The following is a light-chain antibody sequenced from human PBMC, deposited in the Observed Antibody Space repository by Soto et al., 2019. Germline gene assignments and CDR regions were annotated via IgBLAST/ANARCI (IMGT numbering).Light chain of an antibody. Sequence: DIQMTQSPSTLSASVGDRVTITCRASQYIHNYLAWYQQKPGEAPKLLIYEAANLESGVPSRFSGSGPGTEFTLPISSLQPDDFATYYCQQSNNYPWPFGQGTRVEI. J-gene: IGKJ1*01. V-gene: IGKV1-5*03. CDR3: QQSNNYPWP. CDR1: QYIHNY. CDR2: EAA.